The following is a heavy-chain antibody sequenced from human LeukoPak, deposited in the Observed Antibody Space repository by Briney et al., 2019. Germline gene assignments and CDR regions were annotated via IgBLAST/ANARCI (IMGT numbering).Heavy chain of an antibody. CDR2: IYYSGST. CDR3: ARGRRWAAAAILY. V-gene: IGHV4-59*12. D-gene: IGHD6-13*01. CDR1: GGSISTYY. Sequence: PSETLSLTCTVSGGSISTYYWSWIRQPPGKGLEWIGYIYYSGSTSYNPSLKSRVTISVDTSKNQFSLKLSSVTAADTAVYYCARGRRWAAAAILYWGQGTLVTVSS. J-gene: IGHJ4*02.